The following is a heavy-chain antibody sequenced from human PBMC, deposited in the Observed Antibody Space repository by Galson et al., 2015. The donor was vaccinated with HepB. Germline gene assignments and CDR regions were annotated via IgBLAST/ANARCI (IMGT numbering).Heavy chain of an antibody. D-gene: IGHD3-3*01. V-gene: IGHV4-59*01. Sequence: SETLSLTCTVSGGSIDSDYWSWIRQSPGKGLEWLGYIYYSGNTNYNPSLKSRVTISVDTSKNQFSLKLRSVTAADTAVYYCARGNYDFWTGYGGTNWFDPWGQGTLVIVSS. CDR2: IYYSGNT. CDR1: GGSIDSDY. J-gene: IGHJ5*02. CDR3: ARGNYDFWTGYGGTNWFDP.